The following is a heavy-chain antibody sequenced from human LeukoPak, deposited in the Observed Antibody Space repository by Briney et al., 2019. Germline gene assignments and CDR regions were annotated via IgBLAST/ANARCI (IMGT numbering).Heavy chain of an antibody. D-gene: IGHD3-3*01. CDR3: ARAISYFDY. Sequence: SETLSLTCTVSGGSISSYYWSWIRQPPGKGLEWIGYIYYSGSANYNPSLKSRVTISVDTSKNQFSLKLSSVTAADTAVYYCARAISYFDYWGQGTLVTVSS. V-gene: IGHV4-59*01. J-gene: IGHJ4*02. CDR1: GGSISSYY. CDR2: IYYSGSA.